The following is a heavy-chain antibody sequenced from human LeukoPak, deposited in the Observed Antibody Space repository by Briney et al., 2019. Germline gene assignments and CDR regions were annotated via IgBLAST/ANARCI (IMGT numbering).Heavy chain of an antibody. D-gene: IGHD2-2*01. Sequence: GASVKVSCKASGYTFTGYYMHWVRQAPGQGLEWTGWINPNSGGTNYAQKFQGRVTMTRDTSISTAYMELSRLRSDDTAVYYCARSRAVVPAAGIHYYYYYGMDVWGQGTTVTVSS. CDR3: ARSRAVVPAAGIHYYYYYGMDV. CDR1: GYTFTGYY. V-gene: IGHV1-2*02. J-gene: IGHJ6*02. CDR2: INPNSGGT.